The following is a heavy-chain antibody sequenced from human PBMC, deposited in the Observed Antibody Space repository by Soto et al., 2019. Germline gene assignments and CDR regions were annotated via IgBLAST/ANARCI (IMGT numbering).Heavy chain of an antibody. D-gene: IGHD1-26*01. Sequence: QVQLVQSGAEVKKPGASVKVSCKASGYTFTGYYMHWVRQAPGQGLEWMGWINPNSGGTNYAQKFPGWITMTRDTSISTAYMELSRLRSDDTDVSSCARQGGGRYYTYWGQGTLVTVSS. CDR3: ARQGGGRYYTY. CDR1: GYTFTGYY. CDR2: INPNSGGT. V-gene: IGHV1-2*04. J-gene: IGHJ4*02.